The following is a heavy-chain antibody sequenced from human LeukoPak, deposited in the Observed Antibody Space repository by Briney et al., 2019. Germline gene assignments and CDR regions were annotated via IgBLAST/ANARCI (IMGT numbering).Heavy chain of an antibody. CDR2: IIPIFGTA. Sequence: ASVKVSCKASGYTFTGYYMHWVRQAPGQGLEWMGGIIPIFGTANYAQKFQGRVTITADESTSTAYMELSSLRSEDTAVYYCARVGDSGYDVDYFDYWGQGTLVTVSS. CDR3: ARVGDSGYDVDYFDY. V-gene: IGHV1-69*13. J-gene: IGHJ4*02. D-gene: IGHD5-12*01. CDR1: GYTFTGYY.